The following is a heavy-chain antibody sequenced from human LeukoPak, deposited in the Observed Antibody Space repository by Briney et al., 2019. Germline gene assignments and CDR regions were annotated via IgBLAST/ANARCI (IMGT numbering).Heavy chain of an antibody. V-gene: IGHV4-34*01. J-gene: IGHJ4*02. CDR2: INHSGST. CDR1: GGSFSGYY. D-gene: IGHD2-15*01. Sequence: PSETLSLTCAVYGGSFSGYYWSWIRQPPGKGLEWIGEINHSGSTNYNPSLKSRVTISVDTSKNQFSLKLSSVTAADTAVYYCARFPIYCSGGSCYPYYFDYWGQGTLVTVSS. CDR3: ARFPIYCSGGSCYPYYFDY.